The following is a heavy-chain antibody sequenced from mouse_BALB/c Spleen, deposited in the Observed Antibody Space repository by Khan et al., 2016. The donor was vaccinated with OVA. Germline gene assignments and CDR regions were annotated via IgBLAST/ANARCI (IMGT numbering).Heavy chain of an antibody. V-gene: IGHV5-9-3*01. CDR1: GFTFSSFA. J-gene: IGHJ4*01. D-gene: IGHD2-2*01. CDR3: TRSLVDYYAMDY. Sequence: EVKLEESGGGVVKPGGSLKLSCSASGFTFSSFAMSWVRQTPERRLEWVATISTGGHYTFYPDSVKGRFTISRDNARNTLYLQMSSLRSEDTAMYSCTRSLVDYYAMDYWGQGTSVTVSS. CDR2: ISTGGHYT.